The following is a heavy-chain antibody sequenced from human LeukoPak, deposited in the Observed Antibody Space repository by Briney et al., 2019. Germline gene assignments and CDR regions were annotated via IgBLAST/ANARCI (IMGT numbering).Heavy chain of an antibody. D-gene: IGHD2-15*01. Sequence: GGSLRLSCAASGFTFSSYAMSWVRQAPGKGLEWVSAISGSGGSTYYADSVKGRFTISRDNSKNTLYLQMNSLRAEDTAVYYCARGYCSGGSCYLDYHYYMDVWGKGTTVTISS. CDR3: ARGYCSGGSCYLDYHYYMDV. V-gene: IGHV3-23*01. CDR1: GFTFSSYA. J-gene: IGHJ6*03. CDR2: ISGSGGST.